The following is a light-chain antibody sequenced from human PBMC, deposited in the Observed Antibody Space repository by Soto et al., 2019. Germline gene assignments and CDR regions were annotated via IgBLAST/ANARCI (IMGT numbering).Light chain of an antibody. V-gene: IGKV1-17*01. CDR1: QGIGDD. J-gene: IGKJ1*01. Sequence: DIQMTQSPSSLSASVGDRVIITCRASQGIGDDLGWYQQKPGKAPKRLIYAASSLQSVVPSRFSGSGSVTDFTLTISSLQPDDFASYYCLQHNTYPWTFGPGTKVEVK. CDR2: AAS. CDR3: LQHNTYPWT.